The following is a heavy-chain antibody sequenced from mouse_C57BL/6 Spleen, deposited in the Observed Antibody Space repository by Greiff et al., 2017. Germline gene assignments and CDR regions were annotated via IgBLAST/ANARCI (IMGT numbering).Heavy chain of an antibody. Sequence: QVQLQQPGAELVKPGASVKLSCKASGYTFTSYWMHWVKQRPGQGLEWIGMIHPNSGSTNYNEKFKSKATLTVDKSSSTAYMQLSSLTSEDSAVYYCAREGGLGRGFAYWGQGTLVTVSA. V-gene: IGHV1-64*01. CDR2: IHPNSGST. CDR1: GYTFTSYW. CDR3: AREGGLGRGFAY. D-gene: IGHD4-1*01. J-gene: IGHJ3*01.